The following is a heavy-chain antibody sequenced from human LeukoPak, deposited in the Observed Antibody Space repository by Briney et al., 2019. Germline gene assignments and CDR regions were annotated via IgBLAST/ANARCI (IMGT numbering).Heavy chain of an antibody. J-gene: IGHJ4*02. D-gene: IGHD3-22*01. CDR1: EFTFSSYS. CDR3: ARVNLDVYYDSSGSIDY. Sequence: PGGSLRLSCVASEFTFSSYSMNWVRQAPGKGLEWVSYISSSSSTICYADSVKGRFTISRDNAKNSLYLQMNSLRAEDTAVYYCARVNLDVYYDSSGSIDYWGQGTLVTVSS. CDR2: ISSSSSTI. V-gene: IGHV3-48*04.